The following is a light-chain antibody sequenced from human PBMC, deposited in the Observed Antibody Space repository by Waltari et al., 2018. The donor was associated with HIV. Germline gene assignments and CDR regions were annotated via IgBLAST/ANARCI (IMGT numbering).Light chain of an antibody. CDR1: NIGNKN. Sequence: SYVLTQPPSVSVAPGQTATLTWRTYNIGNKNIHWYQQKPGQAPVLVVYDDSDRPSGIPERLSGSNSGNTATLTISRVEAGDEADYYCQVWDLSRDHVVFGGGTKLTVL. CDR3: QVWDLSRDHVV. J-gene: IGLJ2*01. CDR2: DDS. V-gene: IGLV3-21*02.